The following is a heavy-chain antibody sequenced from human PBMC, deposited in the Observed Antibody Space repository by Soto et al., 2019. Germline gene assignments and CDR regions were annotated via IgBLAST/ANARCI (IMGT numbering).Heavy chain of an antibody. J-gene: IGHJ4*02. CDR2: IKSKTDGGTT. D-gene: IGHD3-10*01. V-gene: IGHV3-15*01. Sequence: EVQLVESGGGLVKPGGSLRLSCAASGFTFSNAWMSWVRQAPGKGLEWVGRIKSKTDGGTTDYAAPVKGRFTISRDDSKNTLYLQMNSLKTEDTAVYYCTTRITMVRGVIIFDYWGQGTLVTVSS. CDR1: GFTFSNAW. CDR3: TTRITMVRGVIIFDY.